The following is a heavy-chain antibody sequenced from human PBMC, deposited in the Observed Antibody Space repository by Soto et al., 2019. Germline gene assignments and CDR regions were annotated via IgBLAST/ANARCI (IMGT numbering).Heavy chain of an antibody. CDR1: GFTFSNYA. V-gene: IGHV3-30-3*01. CDR2: ISYDGSKK. D-gene: IGHD4-4*01. Sequence: QVQLVESGGGVVQPGRSLRLSCAASGFTFSNYAIHWVRQAPGKGLEWVAVISYDGSKKYYADSVKGRFTISRDNSKNTLYLHMNSLRAEDTAVYYCARGSPVTTRDWFDPWGQGTPVTVSS. CDR3: ARGSPVTTRDWFDP. J-gene: IGHJ5*02.